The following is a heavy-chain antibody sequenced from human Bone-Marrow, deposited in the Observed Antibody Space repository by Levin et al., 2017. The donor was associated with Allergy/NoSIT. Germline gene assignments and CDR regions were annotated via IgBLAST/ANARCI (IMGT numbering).Heavy chain of an antibody. J-gene: IGHJ4*02. CDR1: GFTFSNYW. Sequence: GGSLRLSCAASGFTFSNYWMYWVRQAPGRGLAWVSRINSDGTSTRDADFVKGRFTISRDNARNTLYLEMDSLRADDTAVYFCARKPATVGQDYFDYWGQGVLVTVSS. CDR2: INSDGTST. CDR3: ARKPATVGQDYFDY. D-gene: IGHD2-2*01. V-gene: IGHV3-74*01.